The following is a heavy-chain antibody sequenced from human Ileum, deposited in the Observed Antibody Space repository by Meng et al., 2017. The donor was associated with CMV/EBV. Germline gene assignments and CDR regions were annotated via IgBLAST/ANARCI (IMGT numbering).Heavy chain of an antibody. CDR1: GYTFTSYG. V-gene: IGHV1-18*01. D-gene: IGHD2-2*01. CDR2: ISAYNGNT. Sequence: ASVKVSCKASGYTFTSYGISWVRQAPGQGLEWMGWISAYNGNTNYAQKLQGRVTMTTDTSTSTAYMELRSLRSDDTAVYYCARDLRRCCCSTSCLNRFDPWGQGTLVTVSS. CDR3: ARDLRRCCCSTSCLNRFDP. J-gene: IGHJ5*02.